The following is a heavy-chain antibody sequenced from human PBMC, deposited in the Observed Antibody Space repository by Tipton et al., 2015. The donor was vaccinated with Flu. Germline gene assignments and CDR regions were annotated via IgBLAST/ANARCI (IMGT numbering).Heavy chain of an antibody. CDR2: TFHSGST. V-gene: IGHV4-38-2*01. D-gene: IGHD4-11*01. CDR1: GDSIINSAYY. Sequence: TLSLTCDVSGDSIINSAYYWGWIRQPPGKGLEWIGNTFHSGSTYYNPSLRSRLSISVDRSKNLFSLNLRSVTAADTAVYYCARRDFSNYVSDPKNWFDPWGQGTLVTVSS. CDR3: ARRDFSNYVSDPKNWFDP. J-gene: IGHJ5*02.